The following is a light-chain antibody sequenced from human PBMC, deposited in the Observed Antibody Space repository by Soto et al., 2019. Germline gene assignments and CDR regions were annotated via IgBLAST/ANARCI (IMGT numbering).Light chain of an antibody. CDR1: SSDVGAYNY. Sequence: QSVLTQPPSASGSPGQSVTISCTGTSSDVGAYNYVSWYQQYPGKAPKLMIYEVTKRPSGVPDRFSGSKSGNTASLTVSGIPAEDEADYYGTSFVGDDIWVFGGGTKVTVL. J-gene: IGLJ3*02. V-gene: IGLV2-8*01. CDR2: EVT. CDR3: TSFVGDDIWV.